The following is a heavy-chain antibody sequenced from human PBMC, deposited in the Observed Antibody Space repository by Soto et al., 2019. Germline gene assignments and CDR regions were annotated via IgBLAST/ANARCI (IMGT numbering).Heavy chain of an antibody. CDR3: ARDREGCSGGSCYSAADY. CDR2: IIPIFGTA. Sequence: ASVKVSCKASGGTFSSYAISWVRQAPGQGLEWMGGIIPIFGTANYAQKFQGRVTITADESTSTAYMELSSLRSEDTAVYYCARDREGCSGGSCYSAADYWGQGTLVTVSS. D-gene: IGHD2-15*01. J-gene: IGHJ4*02. CDR1: GGTFSSYA. V-gene: IGHV1-69*13.